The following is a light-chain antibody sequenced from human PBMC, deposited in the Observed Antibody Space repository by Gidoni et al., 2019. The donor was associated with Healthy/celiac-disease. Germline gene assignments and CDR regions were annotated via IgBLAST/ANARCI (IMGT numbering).Light chain of an antibody. CDR3: QQRSNWPPIT. V-gene: IGKV3-11*01. CDR2: DAS. CDR1: QSVSSY. Sequence: IVLTQSPATLSLSPGERATLSCRASQSVSSYLAWYHQKPGQAARLLIYDASNRCTGIPARFRGSGSGTDFTLTISSLEPEDFAVYYCQQRSNWPPITFGQGTRLEIK. J-gene: IGKJ5*01.